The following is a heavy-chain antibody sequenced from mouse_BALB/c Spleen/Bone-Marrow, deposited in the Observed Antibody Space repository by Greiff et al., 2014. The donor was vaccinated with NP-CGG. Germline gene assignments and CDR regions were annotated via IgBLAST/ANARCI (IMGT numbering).Heavy chain of an antibody. Sequence: VQLQESGAELVKPGASVKLSCKASGYTFTSYYMYWVKQRPGQGLEWIGEITPSNGDTNFNEKFKSKATLTVDKSSSTAYMQLSSLTSEDSAVYYRSREGAYWGQGTLVTVSA. J-gene: IGHJ3*01. CDR2: ITPSNGDT. V-gene: IGHV1S81*02. CDR3: SREGAY. CDR1: GYTFTSYY.